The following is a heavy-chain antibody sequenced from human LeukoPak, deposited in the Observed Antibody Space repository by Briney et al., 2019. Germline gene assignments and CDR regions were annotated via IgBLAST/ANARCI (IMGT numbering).Heavy chain of an antibody. CDR2: IYYLGST. J-gene: IGHJ1*01. CDR3: ARLQWFAESRLTS. D-gene: IGHD3-10*01. CDR1: GASISSSSSY. V-gene: IGHV4-39*01. Sequence: PSETLSLTCTVSGASISSSSSYWGWIRQPPGEGLERIGSIYYLGSTFYNPSLKSRVTMSVDTTKNQFSLKLTSVTAADTAVYYCARLQWFAESRLTSRGQGTLVTVSS.